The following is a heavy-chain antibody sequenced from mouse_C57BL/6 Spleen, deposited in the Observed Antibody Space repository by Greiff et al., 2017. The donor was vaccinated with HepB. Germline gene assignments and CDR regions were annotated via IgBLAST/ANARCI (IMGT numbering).Heavy chain of an antibody. J-gene: IGHJ2*01. CDR2: INPSNGGT. D-gene: IGHD1-1*01. Sequence: QVQLKQPGTELVKPGASVQLSCKASGYTFTSYWMHWVKQRPGQGLEWIGNINPSNGGTNYNEKFKSKATLTVDKSSSTAYMQLSSLTSEDSAVYYCASSTVVGGLGFDYWGQGTTLTVSS. CDR1: GYTFTSYW. CDR3: ASSTVVGGLGFDY. V-gene: IGHV1-53*01.